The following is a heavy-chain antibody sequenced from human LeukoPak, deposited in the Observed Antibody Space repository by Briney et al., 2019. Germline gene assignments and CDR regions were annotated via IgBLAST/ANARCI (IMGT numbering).Heavy chain of an antibody. CDR2: ISGSGGST. V-gene: IGHV3-23*01. CDR3: AKDLRYYDILTGPGFDY. Sequence: GGSLRLSCAASGFTISSYAMSWVRQAPGKGLEWVSAISGSGGSTYYADSVKGRFTISRDNSKNTLYLQMNSLRAEDTAVYYCAKDLRYYDILTGPGFDYWGQGTLVTVSS. CDR1: GFTISSYA. J-gene: IGHJ4*02. D-gene: IGHD3-9*01.